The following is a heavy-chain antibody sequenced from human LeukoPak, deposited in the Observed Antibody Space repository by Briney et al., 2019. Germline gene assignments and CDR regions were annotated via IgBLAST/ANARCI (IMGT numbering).Heavy chain of an antibody. Sequence: SETLSLTCTVSGGSISSHYWSWIRQPPGKGLEWIGYIYYSGSTNYNPSLKSRVTISVDTSKNQFSLKLSSVTAADTAVYYCARQASDFWSGLMGFDPWGQGTLVTVSS. CDR3: ARQASDFWSGLMGFDP. CDR2: IYYSGST. J-gene: IGHJ5*02. V-gene: IGHV4-59*08. CDR1: GGSISSHY. D-gene: IGHD3-3*01.